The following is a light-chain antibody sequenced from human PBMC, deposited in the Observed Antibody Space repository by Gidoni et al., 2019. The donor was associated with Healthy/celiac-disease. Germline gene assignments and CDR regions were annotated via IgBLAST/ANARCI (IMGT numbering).Light chain of an antibody. J-gene: IGKJ1*01. CDR2: AAS. CDR1: QSISSY. V-gene: IGKV1-39*01. CDR3: QQSYSTRGT. Sequence: DIQMPQSPSSLSASVGDRVTITCRASQSISSYLNWYQQKPGKAPKLLIYAASSLQSGVPSRFSGSGSGTDFTLTISSLQPEDFATYYCQQSYSTRGTFXQXTKVEIK.